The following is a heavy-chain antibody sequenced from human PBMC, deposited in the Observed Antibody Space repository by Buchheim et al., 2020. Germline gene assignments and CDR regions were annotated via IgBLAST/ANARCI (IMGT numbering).Heavy chain of an antibody. CDR3: ARGRFDVRYYGSGSYFPV. J-gene: IGHJ4*02. CDR2: INHSGST. D-gene: IGHD3-10*01. CDR1: GGSFSGYY. Sequence: QVQLQQWGAGLLKPSETLSLTCAVYGGSFSGYYWSWIRQPPGKGLEWIGEINHSGSTNYNPSLKSRVTISVEPSKNQFSLKLSSVTAADTAVYYCARGRFDVRYYGSGSYFPVWGLGTL. V-gene: IGHV4-34*01.